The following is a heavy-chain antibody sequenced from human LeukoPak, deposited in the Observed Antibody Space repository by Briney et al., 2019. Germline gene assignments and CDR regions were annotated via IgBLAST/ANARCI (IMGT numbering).Heavy chain of an antibody. D-gene: IGHD3-22*01. CDR3: SRGLDSRKLGY. CDR1: GASFSSGDQY. J-gene: IGHJ4*02. Sequence: SETLSLTCTVSGASFSSGDQYWNWIRQSPGKGLEWIGSIHPSGTLYYNPSLQRRATISIDTSENKFSLNLNSVTAADTAVYFCSRGLDSRKLGYWGQGTLVTVSS. V-gene: IGHV4-31*03. CDR2: IHPSGTL.